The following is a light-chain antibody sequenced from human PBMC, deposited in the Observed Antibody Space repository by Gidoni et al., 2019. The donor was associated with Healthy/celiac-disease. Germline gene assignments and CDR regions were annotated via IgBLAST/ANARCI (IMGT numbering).Light chain of an antibody. V-gene: IGKV1-39*01. CDR2: AAS. Sequence: DIQMTKSPSSLSASVGDRVTITCRASQSISSYFNWYQQKPGKAPKLLIYAASSLQSGVPSRFSGSGSGTDFTLTISSLQPEDFATYYCQQSYSTPITFGHXTRLGIK. CDR3: QQSYSTPIT. J-gene: IGKJ5*01. CDR1: QSISSY.